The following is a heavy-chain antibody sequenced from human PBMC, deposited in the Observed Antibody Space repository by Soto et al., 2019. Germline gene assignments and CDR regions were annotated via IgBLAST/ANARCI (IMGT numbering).Heavy chain of an antibody. Sequence: GGSLRLSCAASGFTFSTYAMNWVRQAPGKGLEWVSTISGGGGSTYYADSVKGRFTISRDNSKNTLYLQMNSLRVEDTAVYYCAKATATTGSSSWFDPWGQGTLVTVSS. J-gene: IGHJ5*02. CDR1: GFTFSTYA. CDR2: ISGGGGST. D-gene: IGHD1-1*01. V-gene: IGHV3-23*01. CDR3: AKATATTGSSSWFDP.